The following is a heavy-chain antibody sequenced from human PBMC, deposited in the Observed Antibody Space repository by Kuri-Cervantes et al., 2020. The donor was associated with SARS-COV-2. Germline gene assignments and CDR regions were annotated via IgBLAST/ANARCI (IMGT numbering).Heavy chain of an antibody. CDR1: GFTFSSYG. CDR3: AKRDAYSQGSYFDY. J-gene: IGHJ4*01. D-gene: IGHD5-24*01. Sequence: GESLKISCAASGFTFSSYGMHWVRQAPGKGLEWVALIWYDGINKYYADSVKGRFTVSRDNSRNTLYLEMSSLRVEDTAVYYCAKRDAYSQGSYFDYWGHGTLVTVSS. CDR2: IWYDGINK. V-gene: IGHV3-33*06.